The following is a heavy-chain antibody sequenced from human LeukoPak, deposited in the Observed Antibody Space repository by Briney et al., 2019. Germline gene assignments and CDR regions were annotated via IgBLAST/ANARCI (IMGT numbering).Heavy chain of an antibody. Sequence: PVASVKVSCKASGYIFTGYYMHWVRQAPGQGLEWMGWINPNIGGTDYAQNFQGRVTMTRDRSINTAYMELTRLTSDDTAVYYCARVSRGYTYGYFDYWGQGTLVTVSS. CDR2: INPNIGGT. CDR1: GYIFTGYY. CDR3: ARVSRGYTYGYFDY. D-gene: IGHD5-18*01. J-gene: IGHJ4*02. V-gene: IGHV1-2*02.